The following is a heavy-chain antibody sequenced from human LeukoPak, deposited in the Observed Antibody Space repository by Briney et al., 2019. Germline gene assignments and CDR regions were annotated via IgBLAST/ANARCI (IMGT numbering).Heavy chain of an antibody. CDR1: GFTVSSNY. J-gene: IGHJ4*02. D-gene: IGHD3-22*01. CDR2: IYSGGST. CDR3: ASTTYYYDSSGYYFLDY. Sequence: GGSLRLSCAASGFTVSSNYMSWVRQAPGKGLEWVSVIYSGGSTYYADSVKGRFTISRDNSKNTLYLQMNSLRAEDTAVYYCASTTYYYDSSGYYFLDYWGQGTLVTVSS. V-gene: IGHV3-53*01.